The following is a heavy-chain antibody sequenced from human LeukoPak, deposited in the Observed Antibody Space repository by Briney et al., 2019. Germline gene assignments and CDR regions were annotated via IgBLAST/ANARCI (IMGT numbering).Heavy chain of an antibody. J-gene: IGHJ4*02. Sequence: PGGSLRLSCAASGFTFSSYGMHWVRQAPGKGLEWVAVISYDGSNKYYADSVKSRFTISRDNSKNTLYLQMNSLRAEDTAVYYCATEASVSMVRGVVRQYWGQGTLVTVSS. D-gene: IGHD3-10*01. V-gene: IGHV3-30*03. CDR1: GFTFSSYG. CDR3: ATEASVSMVRGVVRQY. CDR2: ISYDGSNK.